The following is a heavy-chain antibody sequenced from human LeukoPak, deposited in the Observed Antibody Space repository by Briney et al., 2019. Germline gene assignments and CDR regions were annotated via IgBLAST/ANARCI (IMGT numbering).Heavy chain of an antibody. CDR1: GGTFSSYA. V-gene: IGHV1-69*05. D-gene: IGHD3-22*01. Sequence: SVKVSCKASGGTFSSYAISWVRQAPGQRLEWMGGIIPIFGTANYAQKFQGRVTITTDESTSTAYMELSSLRSEDTAVYYCASNNYYDSSGTSLGGFDYWGQGTLVTVSS. J-gene: IGHJ4*02. CDR2: IIPIFGTA. CDR3: ASNNYYDSSGTSLGGFDY.